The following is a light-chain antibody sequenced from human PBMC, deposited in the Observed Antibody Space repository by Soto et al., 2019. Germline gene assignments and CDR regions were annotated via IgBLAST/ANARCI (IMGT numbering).Light chain of an antibody. V-gene: IGKV3-20*01. J-gene: IGKJ1*01. CDR2: GAS. Sequence: EIVLRQSPGTLSFSPGERATLSCRASQSVSSTSLAWYQQKPGQAPRLLIYGASNRATGIPDRFSGSGSGTDFTLTISRLEPEDFAVYYCQQYDGSLPWTFGLGTKVDIK. CDR1: QSVSSTS. CDR3: QQYDGSLPWT.